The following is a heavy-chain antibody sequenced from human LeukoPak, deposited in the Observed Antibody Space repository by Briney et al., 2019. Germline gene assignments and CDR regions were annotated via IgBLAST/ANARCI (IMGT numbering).Heavy chain of an antibody. Sequence: SETLSLTCTVSGGSISSYYWSWIRQPPGKGLEWIGYIYYSGSTNYNPSLKSRVTISVDTSKNQFSLKLSSVTAADTAVYYCAREVPIAAAGITQPANNWFDPWGQGTLVTVSS. CDR3: AREVPIAAAGITQPANNWFDP. CDR1: GGSISSYY. D-gene: IGHD6-13*01. CDR2: IYYSGST. V-gene: IGHV4-59*12. J-gene: IGHJ5*02.